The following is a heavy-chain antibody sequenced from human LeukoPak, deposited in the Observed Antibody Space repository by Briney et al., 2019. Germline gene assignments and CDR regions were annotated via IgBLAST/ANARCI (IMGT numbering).Heavy chain of an antibody. CDR3: AIGVVATIFDY. V-gene: IGHV4-59*01. CDR2: IYYSGRT. Sequence: SETLSLTCTVSAGSISSYYWSWIRPRPGKGLEWVGYIYYSGRTNSNTSLKRGVTISVNTSKNHFSLKLSSVTAADTAVYYCAIGVVATIFDYWGQGTLGTVS. D-gene: IGHD5-12*01. J-gene: IGHJ4*02. CDR1: AGSISSYY.